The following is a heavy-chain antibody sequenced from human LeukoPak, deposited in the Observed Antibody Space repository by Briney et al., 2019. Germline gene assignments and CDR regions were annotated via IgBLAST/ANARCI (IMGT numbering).Heavy chain of an antibody. CDR3: ARAGCSSTSCTFDY. J-gene: IGHJ4*02. Sequence: KPSETLSLTCTVSGGSISSYYWSWIRQPPGKGLEWIGYIYYSGSTNYNPSLKSRVTISVDTSKSQFSLKLSSVTAADTAVYYCARAGCSSTSCTFDYWGQGTLVTVSS. CDR2: IYYSGST. V-gene: IGHV4-59*01. CDR1: GGSISSYY. D-gene: IGHD2-2*01.